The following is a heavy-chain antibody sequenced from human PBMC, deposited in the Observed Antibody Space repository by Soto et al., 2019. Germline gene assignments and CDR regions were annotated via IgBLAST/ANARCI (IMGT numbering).Heavy chain of an antibody. J-gene: IGHJ2*01. V-gene: IGHV1-69*01. CDR2: IVRLFGTA. CDR3: AISGNSRVYFDL. CDR1: GGTLNNFA. D-gene: IGHD1-26*01. Sequence: QVQLVQSGAEVKKPGSSVTVSCKASGGTLNNFAVSWVRQAPGQGLEWMGGIVRLFGTANYAQKFQGRVTITSDESTRTAYMELRNLRSEDTAIYYCAISGNSRVYFDLWGRGTLVTVSS.